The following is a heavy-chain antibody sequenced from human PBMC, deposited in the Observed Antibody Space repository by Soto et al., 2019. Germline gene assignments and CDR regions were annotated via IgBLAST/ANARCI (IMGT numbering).Heavy chain of an antibody. D-gene: IGHD3-10*01. V-gene: IGHV2-5*02. CDR3: ALRLRLARGRSAFDI. CDR2: IYWDDDK. Sequence: SGPTLVKPTQTLTLTCTFSGFSLSTSGVGVGWIRQPPGKALEWLALIYWDDDKRYSPSLKSRLTITKDTSKNQVVLTRTNMDPVDTATYYCALRLRLARGRSAFDIWVQGTMVTVSS. J-gene: IGHJ3*02. CDR1: GFSLSTSGVG.